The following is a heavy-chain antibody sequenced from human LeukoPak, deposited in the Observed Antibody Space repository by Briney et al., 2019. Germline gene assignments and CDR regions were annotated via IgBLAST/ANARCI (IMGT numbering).Heavy chain of an antibody. D-gene: IGHD6-13*01. Sequence: SETLSLTCTVSGGSISSYYWSWIRQPAGKGLEWIGRIYTSGSTNYNPSLKSRVTMSVDTSKNQFSLKLSSVTAADTAVYYCATEGGGSSSWSKYYYYMDVWGKGTTVTVSS. CDR2: IYTSGST. V-gene: IGHV4-4*07. CDR3: ATEGGGSSSWSKYYYYMDV. CDR1: GGSISSYY. J-gene: IGHJ6*03.